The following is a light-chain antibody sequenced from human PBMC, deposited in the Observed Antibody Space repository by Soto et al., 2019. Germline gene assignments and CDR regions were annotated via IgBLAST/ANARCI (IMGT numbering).Light chain of an antibody. CDR1: SRDVGGHDY. CDR2: ELS. V-gene: IGLV2-8*01. Sequence: QSALTQPPSASGSPGQSVTISCTGTSRDVGGHDYVSWYQQHPGKAPKLMIYELSKPPSGVPDRFSGSKSGNTASLTVSGLQAEDEDDYYCSSYVTGNSLIFGGGTKLTVL. CDR3: SSYVTGNSLI. J-gene: IGLJ2*01.